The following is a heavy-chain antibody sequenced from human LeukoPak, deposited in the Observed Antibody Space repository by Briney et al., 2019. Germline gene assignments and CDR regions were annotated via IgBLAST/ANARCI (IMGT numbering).Heavy chain of an antibody. Sequence: PSETLSLTCTVSGGSISSSSYYWGCIRQPPGKGLEWIGSIYYSGSTYYNPSLKSRVTISVDTSKNQFSLKLSSVTAADTAVYYCARYSSGWCFDYWGQGTLVTVSS. V-gene: IGHV4-39*01. D-gene: IGHD6-19*01. J-gene: IGHJ4*02. CDR2: IYYSGST. CDR1: GGSISSSSYY. CDR3: ARYSSGWCFDY.